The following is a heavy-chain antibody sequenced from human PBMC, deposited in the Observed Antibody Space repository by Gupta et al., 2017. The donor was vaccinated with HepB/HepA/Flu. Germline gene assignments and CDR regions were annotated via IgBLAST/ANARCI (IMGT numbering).Heavy chain of an antibody. CDR1: GFTFSSYG. CDR2: ISYDGSNK. D-gene: IGHD1-26*01. J-gene: IGHJ4*02. CDR3: AKAFVGGGIGGATTSLDY. Sequence: QVQLVESGGGVVQPGRSLRLSCAASGFTFSSYGMHWVRQAPGKGLEWVAVISYDGSNKYYADSVKGRVTISRDNSKNTLYRQMNSLRAEDTAVYYCAKAFVGGGIGGATTSLDYWGQGTLVTVSS. V-gene: IGHV3-30*18.